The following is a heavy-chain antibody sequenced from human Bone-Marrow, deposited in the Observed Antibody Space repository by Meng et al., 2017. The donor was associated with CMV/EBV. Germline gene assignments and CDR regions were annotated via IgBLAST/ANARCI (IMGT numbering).Heavy chain of an antibody. V-gene: IGHV3-20*04. CDR2: INWNGGST. CDR1: GFTFDDYG. D-gene: IGHD2-21*01. Sequence: GGSLRLPCAASGFTFDDYGMSGVRQAPGKGLEWVSGINWNGGSTGYADSVKGRFTISRDNAKNSLYLQMNSLRAEDTAVDYCARGGGGDSLWGQGTLVTVSS. CDR3: ARGGGGDSL. J-gene: IGHJ4*02.